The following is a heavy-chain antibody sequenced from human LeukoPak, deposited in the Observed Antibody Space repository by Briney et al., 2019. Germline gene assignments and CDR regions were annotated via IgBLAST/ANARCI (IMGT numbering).Heavy chain of an antibody. CDR3: AKASAMIVVVSKHFDY. Sequence: GGSLRLSCAASGFTFSSYEMNWVRQAPGKGLEWVSYISSSGSTIYYADSVKGRFTISRDNAKNSLYLQMNSLRAGDTAVYYCAKASAMIVVVSKHFDYWGQGTLVTVSS. D-gene: IGHD3-22*01. J-gene: IGHJ4*02. CDR2: ISSSGSTI. V-gene: IGHV3-48*03. CDR1: GFTFSSYE.